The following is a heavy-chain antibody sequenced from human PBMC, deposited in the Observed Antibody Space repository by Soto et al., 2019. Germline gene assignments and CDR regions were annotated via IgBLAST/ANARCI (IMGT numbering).Heavy chain of an antibody. CDR3: ARDRSVDTDMVTGDYFDY. CDR2: IYYSGST. Sequence: SETLSLTCTVSGGSISSYYWSWIRQPPGKGLEWIGYIYYSGSTNYNPSLKSRVTISVDTSKNQFSLKLSSVTAADTAVYYCARDRSVDTDMVTGDYFDYWGHGTLVTVSS. J-gene: IGHJ4*01. D-gene: IGHD5-18*01. CDR1: GGSISSYY. V-gene: IGHV4-59*01.